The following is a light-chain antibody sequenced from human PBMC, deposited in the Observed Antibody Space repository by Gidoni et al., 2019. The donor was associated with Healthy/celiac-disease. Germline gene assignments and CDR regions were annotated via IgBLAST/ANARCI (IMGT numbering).Light chain of an antibody. CDR1: SLSSYY. V-gene: IGLV3-19*01. J-gene: IGLJ3*02. CDR2: GKN. CDR3: TSRDSSGNLWV. Sequence: SSELTQDPAVSVALGQTVRITCQGDSLSSYYASWYQQKPGQAPVLVIYGKNNRPSGIPDRFSGSSSGNTASLTITGAPAEDEADYYCTSRDSSGNLWVFGGGTKLTVL.